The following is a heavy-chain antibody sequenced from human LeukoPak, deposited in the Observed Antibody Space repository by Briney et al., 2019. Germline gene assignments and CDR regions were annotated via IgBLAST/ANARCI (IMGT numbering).Heavy chain of an antibody. CDR2: INHSGST. CDR1: GGSFSGYY. D-gene: IGHD6-13*01. Sequence: SETLSLTCAVYGGSFSGYYWSWIRQLPGKGLEWIGEINHSGSTNYNPSLKSRVTISVDTSKNQFSLKLRSVTAADTAVYYCATPPRGIAAAATLPYMDVWGKGTTVTVSS. J-gene: IGHJ6*03. CDR3: ATPPRGIAAAATLPYMDV. V-gene: IGHV4-34*01.